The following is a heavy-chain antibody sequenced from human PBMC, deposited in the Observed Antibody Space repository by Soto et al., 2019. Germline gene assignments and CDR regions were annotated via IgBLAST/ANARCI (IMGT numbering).Heavy chain of an antibody. Sequence: GWSLRLSSAASGFTFSEYDRSWIRQAPGKGLERVSYISSSSSYTSYADSVNDRLTISRDNAKDSLYLQMNILRAEDTALYYCATFPLVLRFLEWSPPFDYWAQGTLATVSS. J-gene: IGHJ4*02. V-gene: IGHV3-11*06. CDR3: ATFPLVLRFLEWSPPFDY. D-gene: IGHD3-3*01. CDR2: ISSSSSYT. CDR1: GFTFSEYD.